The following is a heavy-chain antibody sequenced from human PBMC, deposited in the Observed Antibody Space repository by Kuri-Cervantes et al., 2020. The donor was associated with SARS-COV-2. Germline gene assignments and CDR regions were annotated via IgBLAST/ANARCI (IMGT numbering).Heavy chain of an antibody. CDR1: GCSFTSYW. CDR2: IYPDDSDT. Sequence: GESLKISCKGSGCSFTSYWIGWVRQMPGKGLEWMGIIYPDDSDTRYSPSFQGQVTISADKSISTAYLQWSSLKASDTAMYYCARLSGVVVVPAAIRPSPIDAFDIWGQGTMVTVSS. CDR3: ARLSGVVVVPAAIRPSPIDAFDI. J-gene: IGHJ3*02. D-gene: IGHD2-2*02. V-gene: IGHV5-51*01.